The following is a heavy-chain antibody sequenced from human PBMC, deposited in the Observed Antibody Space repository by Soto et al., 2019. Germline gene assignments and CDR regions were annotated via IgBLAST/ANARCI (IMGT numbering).Heavy chain of an antibody. CDR2: IHPSGDTA. D-gene: IGHD2-21*01. CDR3: ARDHSISSSGAWWLDP. J-gene: IGHJ5*02. CDR1: GYTFSSDW. V-gene: IGHV1-46*01. Sequence: VASVKVSCTTSGYTFSSDWIHWARRAPGQGLEWMGVIHPSGDTAHYAQKFQGRVTMTTDTSTGTLYMQLNSLTPGDTAVYYCARDHSISSSGAWWLDPWGQGTLVTVSS.